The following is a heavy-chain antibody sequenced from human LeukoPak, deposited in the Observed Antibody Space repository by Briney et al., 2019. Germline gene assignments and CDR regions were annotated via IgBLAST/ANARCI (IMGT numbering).Heavy chain of an antibody. Sequence: GSLRLSCVASGFTFGKYWMSWVRQAPGKGLEWVANIKLDGSEKNYVDSVKGRFTISRDNTKNSLYLQMNSLRAEDTAVFYCARVGMTTSSNWGQGTLVTVSS. J-gene: IGHJ4*02. D-gene: IGHD4-17*01. CDR3: ARVGMTTSSN. V-gene: IGHV3-7*03. CDR1: GFTFGKYW. CDR2: IKLDGSEK.